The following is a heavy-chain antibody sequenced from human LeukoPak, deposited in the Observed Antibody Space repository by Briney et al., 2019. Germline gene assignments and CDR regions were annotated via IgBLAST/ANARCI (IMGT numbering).Heavy chain of an antibody. V-gene: IGHV1-2*02. CDR3: ARGGHSYYGMDV. Sequence: GSVKVSCKASGYTFTSYNMHWVRQAPGQGLEWMGWINPNSGGTNYAQKFQGRVTMTRDTSISTAYMELSRLTSDDAAVFYCARGGHSYYGMDVWGQGTTVTVSS. J-gene: IGHJ6*02. CDR2: INPNSGGT. D-gene: IGHD4-11*01. CDR1: GYTFTSYN.